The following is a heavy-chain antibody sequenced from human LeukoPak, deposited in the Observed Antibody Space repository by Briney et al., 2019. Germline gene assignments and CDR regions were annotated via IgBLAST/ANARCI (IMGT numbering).Heavy chain of an antibody. CDR2: INPNSGGT. Sequence: ASVKVSCKASGYTFTGYYMHWVRQAPGQGLEWMGWINPNSGGTNYAQKFQGRVTMTRDTSISTAYMELSRLRSDDTAVYYCARARQFCSSGPCYSEAIDYWGQGTLVTVSS. CDR1: GYTFTGYY. J-gene: IGHJ4*02. D-gene: IGHD2-15*01. CDR3: ARARQFCSSGPCYSEAIDY. V-gene: IGHV1-2*02.